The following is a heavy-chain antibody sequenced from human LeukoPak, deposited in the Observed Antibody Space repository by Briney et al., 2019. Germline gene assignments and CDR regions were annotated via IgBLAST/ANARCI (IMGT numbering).Heavy chain of an antibody. D-gene: IGHD1-1*01. V-gene: IGHV3-23*01. CDR3: AKDLHNWNSVDVH. CDR1: GFTFSSHA. Sequence: PGGSLRLSCAASGFTFSSHAMSWVRQAPGKGLEWVSAISGSGGSTYYADSVKGRFTISRDNSKNTVDLQMESLRAEDTAVYYCAKDLHNWNSVDVHWGQGTLVTVSS. J-gene: IGHJ4*02. CDR2: ISGSGGST.